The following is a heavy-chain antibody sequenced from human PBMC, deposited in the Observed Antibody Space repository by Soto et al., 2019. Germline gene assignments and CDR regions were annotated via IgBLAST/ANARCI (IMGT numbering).Heavy chain of an antibody. V-gene: IGHV3-30*18. J-gene: IGHJ4*02. CDR3: AKERRRSTTFVGVVAYFDY. CDR1: GFTFRSYG. D-gene: IGHD3-16*02. CDR2: ISYDGTNM. Sequence: QVPLVESGGGAVQPGRSLRLSCSASGFTFRSYGMHWVRQAPGKGLEWVAVISYDGTNMSYADSVKGRFTISRDNSRDTLFLEMNSLRADDTAVYYCAKERRRSTTFVGVVAYFDYWGQGTLVTVSS.